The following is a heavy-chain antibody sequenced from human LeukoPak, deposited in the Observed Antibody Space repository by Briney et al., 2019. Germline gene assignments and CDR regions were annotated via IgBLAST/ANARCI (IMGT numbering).Heavy chain of an antibody. CDR1: GYTFTSYY. CDR3: ARGPFAGTTNYYYYYYMDV. D-gene: IGHD1-7*01. Sequence: ASVKVSCKASGYTFTSYYMHWVRQAPGQGLEWMGIINPSGGSTSYAQKFQGRVTMTRDTSTSTVYMELSSLRSEDTAVYYCARGPFAGTTNYYYYYYMDVWGKGTTVTVSS. V-gene: IGHV1-46*01. J-gene: IGHJ6*03. CDR2: INPSGGST.